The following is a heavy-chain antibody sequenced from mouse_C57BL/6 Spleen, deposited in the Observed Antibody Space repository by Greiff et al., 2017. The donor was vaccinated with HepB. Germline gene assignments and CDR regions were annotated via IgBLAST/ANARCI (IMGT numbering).Heavy chain of an antibody. Sequence: EVNVVESGPELVKPGDSVKISCKASGYSFTGYFMNWVMQSHGKSLEWIGRINPYNGDTFYNQKFKGKATLTVDKSSSTAHMELRSLTSEDSAVYYCARSYDYDVDYWGQGTTLTVSS. D-gene: IGHD2-4*01. V-gene: IGHV1-20*01. CDR2: INPYNGDT. CDR3: ARSYDYDVDY. CDR1: GYSFTGYF. J-gene: IGHJ2*01.